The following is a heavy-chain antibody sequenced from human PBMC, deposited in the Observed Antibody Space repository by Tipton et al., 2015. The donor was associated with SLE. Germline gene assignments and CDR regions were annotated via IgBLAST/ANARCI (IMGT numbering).Heavy chain of an antibody. J-gene: IGHJ3*02. CDR2: IYTSGST. D-gene: IGHD1-26*01. Sequence: LRLSCTVSGGSISSGSYHWSWIRQPAGKGLEWIGHIYTSGSTNYNPSLKSRVTISVDTSKNQFSLKLSSVTAADTAVYYCARDFWSQIVGAGGAFHIWGQGTVATVPS. V-gene: IGHV4-61*09. CDR1: GGSISSGSYH. CDR3: ARDFWSQIVGAGGAFHI.